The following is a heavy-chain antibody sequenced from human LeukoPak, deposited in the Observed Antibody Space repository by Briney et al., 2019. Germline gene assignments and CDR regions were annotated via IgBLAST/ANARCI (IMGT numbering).Heavy chain of an antibody. V-gene: IGHV4-39*01. CDR1: GGSISITSYH. J-gene: IGHJ4*02. Sequence: SETLSLTCIVSGGSISITSYHGGWIRQPPGKGLEWIGSIYKSGSTYYNPSLKSRVTISVDTYKNQFSLKLSSVTAADTAVYYCARVWGYSYGYLDYWGQGTLVTVSS. CDR3: ARVWGYSYGYLDY. CDR2: IYKSGST. D-gene: IGHD5-18*01.